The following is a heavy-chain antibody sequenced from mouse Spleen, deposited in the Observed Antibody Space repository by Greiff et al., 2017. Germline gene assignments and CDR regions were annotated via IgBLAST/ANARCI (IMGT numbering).Heavy chain of an antibody. CDR3: TRKARYDWYFDV. CDR1: GYTFTSYW. J-gene: IGHJ1*01. CDR2: IYPGSGST. D-gene: IGHD2-14*01. Sequence: LQQPGSELVRPGASVKLSCKASGYTFTSYWMHWVKQRPGQGLEWIGNIYPGSGSTNYDEKFKSKATLTVDTSSSTAYMQLSSLTSEDSAVYYCTRKARYDWYFDVWGAGTTVTVSS. V-gene: IGHV1S22*01.